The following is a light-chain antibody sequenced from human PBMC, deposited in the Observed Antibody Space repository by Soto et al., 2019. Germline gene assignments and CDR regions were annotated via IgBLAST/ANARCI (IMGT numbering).Light chain of an antibody. CDR3: MQGTHWPWT. V-gene: IGKV2-30*02. Sequence: DVVMTQSPLSLPVTLGQPASISCRSSQSLIHSDGSTYLSWFQQRPGQSPRRLIYEVSDRDSGVPDGFRGSGSGTDFTLKISRVEAEDVGVYSCMQGTHWPWTFGQGTEVEIK. CDR2: EVS. CDR1: QSLIHSDGSTY. J-gene: IGKJ1*01.